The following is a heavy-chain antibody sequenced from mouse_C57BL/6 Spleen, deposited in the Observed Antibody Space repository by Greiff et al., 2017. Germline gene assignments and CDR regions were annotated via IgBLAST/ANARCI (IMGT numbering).Heavy chain of an antibody. J-gene: IGHJ3*01. Sequence: LVESGAELVKPGASVKISCKASGYAFSSYWMNWVKQRPGKGLEWIGQIYPGDGDTNYNGKFKGKATLTADKSSSTAYMQLSSLTSEDSAVYFCAREDYDYDVGAWFAYWGQGTLVTVSA. CDR3: AREDYDYDVGAWFAY. V-gene: IGHV1-80*01. CDR2: IYPGDGDT. D-gene: IGHD2-4*01. CDR1: GYAFSSYW.